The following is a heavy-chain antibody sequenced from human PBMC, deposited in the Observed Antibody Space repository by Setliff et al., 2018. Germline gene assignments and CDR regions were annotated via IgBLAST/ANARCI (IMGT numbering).Heavy chain of an antibody. CDR1: GFMFYTFG. V-gene: IGHV1-18*01. Sequence: ASVKVSCKTSGFMFYTFGFSWVRHVPEQGFEWMGCISGYNGNTNYAQKLQGRVTMTTDTSTSTAYMELRSLRSDDTAVYYCAREGVDTRSSTDYRYYMDVWGKGTTVTVSS. CDR2: ISGYNGNT. J-gene: IGHJ6*03. D-gene: IGHD5-18*01. CDR3: AREGVDTRSSTDYRYYMDV.